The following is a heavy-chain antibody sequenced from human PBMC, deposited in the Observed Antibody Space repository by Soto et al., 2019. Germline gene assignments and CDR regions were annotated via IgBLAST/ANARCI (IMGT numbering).Heavy chain of an antibody. CDR3: ARERPDGCRLDP. Sequence: QVQLQESGPGLVKPSQTLSLTCTVSGGSISSGDYYWSWIRQPPGKGLQWIGYIYYSGSNYYNPSIKSRVTLSVDTSKNQFSLRPSSVTAADTAVYYCARERPDGCRLDPWGQGTLVTCSS. CDR1: GGSISSGDYY. D-gene: IGHD6-19*01. CDR2: IYYSGSN. V-gene: IGHV4-30-4*01. J-gene: IGHJ5*02.